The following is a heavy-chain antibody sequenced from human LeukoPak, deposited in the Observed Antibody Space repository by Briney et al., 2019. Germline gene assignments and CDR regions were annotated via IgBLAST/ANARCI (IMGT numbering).Heavy chain of an antibody. J-gene: IGHJ4*02. D-gene: IGHD2-15*01. Sequence: KSGGSLRLSCAASGFTFSSYAMSWVRQAPGKGLEWVSAISGSGGSTYYADSVKGRFTISRDNSKNTLHLQMNSLRAEDTAVYYCAKDPRYRSGGSCYYWGQGTLVTVSS. V-gene: IGHV3-23*01. CDR3: AKDPRYRSGGSCYY. CDR2: ISGSGGST. CDR1: GFTFSSYA.